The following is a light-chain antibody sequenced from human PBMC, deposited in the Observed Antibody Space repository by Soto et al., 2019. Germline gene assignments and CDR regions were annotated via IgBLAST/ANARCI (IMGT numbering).Light chain of an antibody. Sequence: QPVLTQSPSASASLGASVKLTCTLSSGLSNYAIAWHQQQPEKGPRYLMKVNSDGRHSKGDGIPDRFAGSSSGAERYLIISSLQSEDEADYYCQTWGSAIHVFGGGTKLTVL. CDR3: QTWGSAIHV. J-gene: IGLJ3*02. CDR1: SGLSNYA. CDR2: VNSDGRH. V-gene: IGLV4-69*01.